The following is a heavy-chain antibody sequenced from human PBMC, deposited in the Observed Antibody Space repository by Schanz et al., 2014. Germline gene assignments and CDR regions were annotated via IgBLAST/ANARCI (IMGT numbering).Heavy chain of an antibody. J-gene: IGHJ4*02. CDR2: ISGSGGST. Sequence: VQLVESGGGVVQPGRSLRLSCAASGFIFSSYSMNWVRQAPGKGLEWVSGISGSGGSTYYADSVKGRFTISRDNSKNTLYLQMNSLRAEDTAVYYCAKDPSHGDYDYYFDYWGQGTLVTVSS. V-gene: IGHV3-23*04. CDR1: GFIFSSYS. D-gene: IGHD3-22*01. CDR3: AKDPSHGDYDYYFDY.